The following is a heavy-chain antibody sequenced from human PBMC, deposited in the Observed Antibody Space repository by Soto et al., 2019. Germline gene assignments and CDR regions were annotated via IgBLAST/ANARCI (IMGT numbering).Heavy chain of an antibody. Sequence: PSETLSLTCAVSGGSISSGGYSWSWIRQPPGKGLEWIGYMYHSGSTYYNPSLKSRVTISIDRSKNQFSMRVTSVTAADTAVYYCARSYYDSTGFAVDPWGQGTLVTVSS. D-gene: IGHD3-22*01. J-gene: IGHJ5*02. CDR3: ARSYYDSTGFAVDP. CDR1: GGSISSGGYS. CDR2: MYHSGST. V-gene: IGHV4-30-2*01.